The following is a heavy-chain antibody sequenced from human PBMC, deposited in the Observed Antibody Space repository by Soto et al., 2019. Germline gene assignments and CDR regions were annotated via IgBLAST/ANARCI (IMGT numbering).Heavy chain of an antibody. CDR3: ARSSGSRSWFDP. CDR2: IIPILGIA. Sequence: SVKVSCKASGGTFSSYTISWVRQAPGQGLEWMGRIIPILGIANYAQKFQGRVTITADKSTSTVYMDLSSLRSEDTAVYYCARSSGSRSWFDPWGQGTLVTVSS. J-gene: IGHJ5*02. CDR1: GGTFSSYT. D-gene: IGHD3-3*01. V-gene: IGHV1-69*02.